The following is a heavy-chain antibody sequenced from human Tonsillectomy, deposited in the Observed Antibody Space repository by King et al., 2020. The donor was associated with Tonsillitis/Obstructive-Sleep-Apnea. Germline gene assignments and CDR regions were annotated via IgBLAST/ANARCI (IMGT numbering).Heavy chain of an antibody. CDR1: GFTFSSYG. J-gene: IGHJ5*02. CDR2: IWYDGSKK. Sequence: VQLVESGGGVVQPGRSLRLSCAASGFTFSSYGMHWVRQAPGKGLEWVAVIWYDGSKKYYADSVKGRFNISRDNSKNTLYLQMNSLRAEDTAVYYCARDRVDCSSTSCYAALWFDPWGQGTLVTVSS. CDR3: ARDRVDCSSTSCYAALWFDP. D-gene: IGHD2-2*01. V-gene: IGHV3-33*01.